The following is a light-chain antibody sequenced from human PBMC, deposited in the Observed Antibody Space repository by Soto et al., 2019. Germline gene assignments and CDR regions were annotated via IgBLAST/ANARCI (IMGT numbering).Light chain of an antibody. CDR3: QQSYYTPLT. CDR1: QTISSW. V-gene: IGKV1-5*01. Sequence: EIQVTQSAFTLSASVGDRVTITCRASQTISSWLAWYQQIPGKAPKLLIYDASNLESGVPSRFSGSGSGTDFTLTISSLQPEDFATYYCQQSYYTPLTFGGGTKVDIK. CDR2: DAS. J-gene: IGKJ4*01.